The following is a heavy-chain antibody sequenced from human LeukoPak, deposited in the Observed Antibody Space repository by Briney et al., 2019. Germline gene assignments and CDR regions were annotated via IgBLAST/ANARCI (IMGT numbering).Heavy chain of an antibody. Sequence: PGGSLRLSCAASGFNFHVYAIHWVRQTPGEGLEWVAVISYDGSNKYYADSVKCRFTVSRDNSKNTVYLQMSSLRPEDTAVYYCAKDKEGSLVYYFDYWGQGTLVTVSS. CDR2: ISYDGSNK. V-gene: IGHV3-30*04. CDR3: AKDKEGSLVYYFDY. CDR1: GFNFHVYA. J-gene: IGHJ4*02.